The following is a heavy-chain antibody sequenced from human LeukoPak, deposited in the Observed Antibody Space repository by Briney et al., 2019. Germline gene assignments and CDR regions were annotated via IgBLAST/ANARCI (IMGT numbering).Heavy chain of an antibody. Sequence: GGSLRLSCAASGFTFSSYAMSWVRQAPGKGLEWVSRINSDGSSTSYADSVKGRFTISRDNAKNTLYLQMNSLRAEDTAVYYCARGSSSWYYDYYYMDVWGKGTTVTVSS. CDR1: GFTFSSYA. J-gene: IGHJ6*03. V-gene: IGHV3-74*01. CDR2: INSDGSST. D-gene: IGHD6-13*01. CDR3: ARGSSSWYYDYYYMDV.